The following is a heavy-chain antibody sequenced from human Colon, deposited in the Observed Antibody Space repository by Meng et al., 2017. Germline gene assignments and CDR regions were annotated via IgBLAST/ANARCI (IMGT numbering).Heavy chain of an antibody. CDR2: INQDGSVR. J-gene: IGHJ4*02. CDR3: ARDSHYSTFDY. Sequence: GESLKISCEDSGFTFSRNWMTWVRQAPGKGLEWVANINQDGSVRNYVDSVKGRFTISRENAANSLYLQMISLRAEDTAVYYCARDSHYSTFDYWGQGTLVTGSS. CDR1: GFTFSRNW. D-gene: IGHD4-11*01. V-gene: IGHV3-7*01.